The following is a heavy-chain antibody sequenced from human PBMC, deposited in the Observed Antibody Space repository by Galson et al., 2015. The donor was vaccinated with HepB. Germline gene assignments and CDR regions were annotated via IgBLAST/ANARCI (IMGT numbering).Heavy chain of an antibody. D-gene: IGHD3-22*01. CDR3: ATHGTYYDSDGYYCFHY. V-gene: IGHV1-24*01. CDR2: FDPENGET. CDR1: GYTLTELS. Sequence: SVKASCKVSGYTLTELSIHWVRQAPGKGLEWMGGFDPENGETIYAQKFQDRLTVTEDTSSDTPYMELSSLRSEDTAVYYCATHGTYYDSDGYYCFHYWGQGTLVTVSS. J-gene: IGHJ4*02.